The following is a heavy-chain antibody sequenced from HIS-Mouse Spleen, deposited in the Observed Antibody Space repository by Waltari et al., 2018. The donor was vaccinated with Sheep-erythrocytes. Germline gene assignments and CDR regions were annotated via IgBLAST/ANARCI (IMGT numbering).Heavy chain of an antibody. V-gene: IGHV3-21*01. CDR2: ISSSSSYL. J-gene: IGHJ3*02. CDR1: GFTFSSYS. CDR3: ARDSTSDAFDI. D-gene: IGHD6-6*01. Sequence: EVQLVESGGGLVKPGGSLRLSCAASGFTFSSYSMNWVGQAPGKGLEWVSSISSSSSYLYYADSVKGRFTISRDNAKNSLYLQMNSLRAEDTAVYYCARDSTSDAFDIWGQGTMVTVSS.